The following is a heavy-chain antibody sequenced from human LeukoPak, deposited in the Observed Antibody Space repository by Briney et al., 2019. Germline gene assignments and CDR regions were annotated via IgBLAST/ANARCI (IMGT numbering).Heavy chain of an antibody. Sequence: GGSLRLSCAASGFTFSSYSMTWVRQAPGKGLEWVANIKQDGSEKYYVDSVKGRFTISRDNAKNSLFLQMNSLRAEDTAVYYCARDWQWQQLDGDAFDIWGQGAMVTVS. D-gene: IGHD6-13*01. CDR1: GFTFSSYS. V-gene: IGHV3-7*04. CDR2: IKQDGSEK. J-gene: IGHJ3*02. CDR3: ARDWQWQQLDGDAFDI.